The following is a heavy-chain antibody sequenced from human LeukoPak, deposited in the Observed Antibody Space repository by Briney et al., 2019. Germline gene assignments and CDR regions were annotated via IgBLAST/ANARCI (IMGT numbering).Heavy chain of an antibody. D-gene: IGHD6-13*01. V-gene: IGHV4-59*01. J-gene: IGHJ4*02. CDR1: GGSIGSFY. Sequence: SETLSLTCTVSGGSIGSFYWNWIRQPPGKGLEWIGYVYSSGNTNYNPSLKSRVIISVDTSKNQFSLKLSSVTAADTAVYYCARVTGYRIEDYFDYWGQGTLVTVSS. CDR2: VYSSGNT. CDR3: ARVTGYRIEDYFDY.